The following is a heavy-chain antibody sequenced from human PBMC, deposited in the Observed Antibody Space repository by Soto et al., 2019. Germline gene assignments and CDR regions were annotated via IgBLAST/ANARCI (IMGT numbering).Heavy chain of an antibody. V-gene: IGHV4-59*08. J-gene: IGHJ3*02. CDR2: IYYSGGT. D-gene: IGHD5-18*01. CDR1: GGSISSYY. Sequence: SETLSLTCTVSGGSISSYYWSWIRQPPGKGLEWIGYIYYSGGTNYNPSLKSRVTISVDTSKNQFSLKLSSVTAADTAVYYCATSYEITGRDAFDIWGPGTMVTVSS. CDR3: ATSYEITGRDAFDI.